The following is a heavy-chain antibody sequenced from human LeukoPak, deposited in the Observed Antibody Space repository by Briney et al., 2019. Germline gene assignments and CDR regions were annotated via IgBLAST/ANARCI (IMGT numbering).Heavy chain of an antibody. J-gene: IGHJ3*02. D-gene: IGHD1-26*01. CDR1: GGSISGFY. CDR3: AREKASTNAFDI. Sequence: SETLSLTCTVSGGSISGFYWSWIRQPPGKGLQYIGYIYYSGSTNYNPSLKSRLTISVDTSKNQFSLRLSSVTAADTAVYYCAREKASTNAFDIWGQGTMVTVSS. CDR2: IYYSGST. V-gene: IGHV4-59*12.